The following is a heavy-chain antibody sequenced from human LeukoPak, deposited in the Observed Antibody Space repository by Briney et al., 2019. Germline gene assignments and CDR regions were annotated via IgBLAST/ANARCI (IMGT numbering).Heavy chain of an antibody. CDR1: GFTFSSYA. Sequence: GGSLRLSCAASGFTFSSYAMHWVRQAPGKGLEWVAVILYDGSNKHYADSVKGRFTISRDNSKNTLYLQMNSLRAEDTAVYYCARDSSGWYNRSGLDYWGQGTLVTVSS. J-gene: IGHJ4*02. V-gene: IGHV3-30-3*01. CDR2: ILYDGSNK. D-gene: IGHD6-19*01. CDR3: ARDSSGWYNRSGLDY.